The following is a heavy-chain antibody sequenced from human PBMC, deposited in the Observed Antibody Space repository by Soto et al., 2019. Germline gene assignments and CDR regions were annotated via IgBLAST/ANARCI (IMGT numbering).Heavy chain of an antibody. CDR3: AKDGIAVAGISY. Sequence: GGSLRLSCAASGFTFSSYGMHWVRQAPGKGLEWVAVIWYDGSNKYYADSVKGRFTISRDNSKNTLYLQMNSLRAEDTAVYYCAKDGIAVAGISYWGQGTLVTVSS. D-gene: IGHD6-19*01. V-gene: IGHV3-33*06. J-gene: IGHJ4*02. CDR2: IWYDGSNK. CDR1: GFTFSSYG.